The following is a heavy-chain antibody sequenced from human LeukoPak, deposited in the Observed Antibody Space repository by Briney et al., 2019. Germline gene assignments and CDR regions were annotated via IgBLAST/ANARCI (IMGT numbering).Heavy chain of an antibody. J-gene: IGHJ4*02. CDR2: INPNGGVT. Sequence: WASVKVSFKASGYPFTRYYMHWVRQAPGQGLEWMGVINPNGGVTNYAQKFQGRVTMTWDTSTSTVYMELSSLRSDDTADYYCGRAESGYYWQFLDFWGQGSLVTVS. D-gene: IGHD3-22*01. CDR3: GRAESGYYWQFLDF. V-gene: IGHV1-46*01. CDR1: GYPFTRYY.